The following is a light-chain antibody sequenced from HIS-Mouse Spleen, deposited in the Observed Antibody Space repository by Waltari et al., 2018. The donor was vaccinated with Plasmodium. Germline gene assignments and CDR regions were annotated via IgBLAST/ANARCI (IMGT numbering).Light chain of an antibody. CDR3: CSYAGSSTFVV. CDR2: EGS. CDR1: SRDFWGYNL. V-gene: IGLV2-23*03. J-gene: IGLJ2*01. Sequence: QSALTQPASVAGSPGPAIPNPWPGNSRDFWGYNLFSWYQQHPGKAPQLMIYEGSKRPSGVSNRLSGSKSGNTASLTISGLQAEDEADYYCCSYAGSSTFVVFGGGTKLTVL.